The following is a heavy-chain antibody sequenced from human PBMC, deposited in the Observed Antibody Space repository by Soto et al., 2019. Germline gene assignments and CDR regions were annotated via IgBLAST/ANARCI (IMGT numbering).Heavy chain of an antibody. CDR1: VVSVTSYT. CDR2: VFSSVSA. D-gene: IGHD2-21*02. V-gene: IGHV4-4*07. CDR3: TRDGMTTGDT. J-gene: IGHJ4*02. Sequence: PXETLSLTCIFSVVSVTSYTWSWVRQPANKGLEWIGRVFSSVSATYSPSLKSRVRISMDTPENRISLKLDSVTAADAGVYYCTRDGMTTGDTWGPGTLVTVSS.